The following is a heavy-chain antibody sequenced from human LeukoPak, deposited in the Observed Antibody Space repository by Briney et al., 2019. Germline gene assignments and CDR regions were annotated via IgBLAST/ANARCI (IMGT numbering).Heavy chain of an antibody. D-gene: IGHD3-10*01. Sequence: GGSLRLSCAASGFTFSNYNMNWVRQAPGKGLEWVSSITSSSTYIYYADSVKGRFTISRDNAKNSLYLQMNSLRAEDTALYHCARQYGSGSYYYYMDVWGKGTTVTISS. V-gene: IGHV3-21*04. CDR1: GFTFSNYN. CDR2: ITSSSTYI. CDR3: ARQYGSGSYYYYMDV. J-gene: IGHJ6*03.